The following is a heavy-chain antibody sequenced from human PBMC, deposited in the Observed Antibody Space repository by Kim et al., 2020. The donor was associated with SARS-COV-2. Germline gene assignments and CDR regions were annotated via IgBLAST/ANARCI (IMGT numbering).Heavy chain of an antibody. CDR2: ISADESIK. CDR1: GFTFGSAH. J-gene: IGHJ4*01. CDR3: AGEGHSSGRAGNFDN. Sequence: GGSLRLSCAVSGFTFGSAHMHWVRQAPGKGLEWVAVISADESIKGYADSVRGRFSGSRDNSQNTLFLQIDSLRPADTAVYYCAGEGHSSGRAGNFDNWG. D-gene: IGHD6-19*01. V-gene: IGHV3-30*03.